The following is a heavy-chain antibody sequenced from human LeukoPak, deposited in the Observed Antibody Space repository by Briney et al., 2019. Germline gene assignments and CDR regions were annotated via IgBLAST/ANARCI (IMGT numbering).Heavy chain of an antibody. CDR3: ARDVYYDFWSGYYDYYYMDV. CDR2: INTNTGNP. CDR1: GYTFTSYA. Sequence: ASVKVSCKASGYTFTSYAMNWVRQAPGQGLEWMGWINTNTGNPTYAQGFTGRVVFSLDTSVSTAYLQISSLKAEDTAVYYCARDVYYDFWSGYYDYYYMDVWGKGTTVTVSS. J-gene: IGHJ6*03. V-gene: IGHV7-4-1*02. D-gene: IGHD3-3*01.